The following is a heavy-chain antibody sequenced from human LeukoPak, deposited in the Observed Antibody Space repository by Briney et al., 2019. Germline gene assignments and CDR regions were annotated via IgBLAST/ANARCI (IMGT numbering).Heavy chain of an antibody. J-gene: IGHJ4*02. D-gene: IGHD5-12*01. Sequence: SETLSLTCTVSGGSISSSSYYWGWIRQPPGKGLEWIGSIYYSGSTYYNPSLKSRVTISVDTSKDQFSLKLSSVTAADTAVYYCSGYDYESYYFDYWGQGTLVTVSS. CDR3: SGYDYESYYFDY. CDR2: IYYSGST. V-gene: IGHV4-39*01. CDR1: GGSISSSSYY.